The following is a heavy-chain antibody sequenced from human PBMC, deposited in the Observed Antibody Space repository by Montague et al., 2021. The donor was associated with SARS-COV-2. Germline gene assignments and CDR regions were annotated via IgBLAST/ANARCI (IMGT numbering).Heavy chain of an antibody. CDR2: IYTSGST. CDR3: ARGRLYYDSSGYYFDY. J-gene: IGHJ4*02. V-gene: IGHV4-4*07. Sequence: SETLSLTCAVSGGSFNSYYRSWIRQPDGKGLEWIGRIYTSGSTNYNSSLKSRVTITLDTSKNQFSLKLSPVTAADTAVYYCARGRLYYDSSGYYFDYWGQGTLVTVSS. D-gene: IGHD3-22*01. CDR1: GGSFNSYY.